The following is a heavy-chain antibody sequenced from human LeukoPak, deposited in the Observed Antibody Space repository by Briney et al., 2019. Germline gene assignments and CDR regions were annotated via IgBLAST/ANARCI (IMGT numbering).Heavy chain of an antibody. D-gene: IGHD6-19*01. Sequence: GASVKVSCKASGYTFTGYCMHWVRQAPGQGLEWMGWINPKSGGTNYAQKFQDKVTMTRDTSISSMYMELSRLKSDDTAVYYCVRDLGISGWYAPPLGYFDSWGQGTLVTVSS. J-gene: IGHJ4*02. V-gene: IGHV1-2*02. CDR1: GYTFTGYC. CDR3: VRDLGISGWYAPPLGYFDS. CDR2: INPKSGGT.